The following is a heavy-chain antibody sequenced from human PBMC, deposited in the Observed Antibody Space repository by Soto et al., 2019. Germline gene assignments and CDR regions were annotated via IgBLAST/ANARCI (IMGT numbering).Heavy chain of an antibody. CDR2: SFDSGRT. V-gene: IGHV4-30-4*01. Sequence: QVQLQESGPGLVKPSQTLSLTCTVSGGSISGGLYYWSWIRQPPGKRLEWIGYSFDSGRTYYNPSLKGRVTVSVDTSKNQFSLRLSSVTAADTAVYYCAREIIPLTTDWYFDLWGRGTLVTVSS. CDR1: GGSISGGLYY. CDR3: AREIIPLTTDWYFDL. D-gene: IGHD4-17*01. J-gene: IGHJ2*01.